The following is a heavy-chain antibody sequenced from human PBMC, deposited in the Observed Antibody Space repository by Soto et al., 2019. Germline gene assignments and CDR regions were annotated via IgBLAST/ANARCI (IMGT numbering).Heavy chain of an antibody. D-gene: IGHD7-27*01. Sequence: QMQLVQSGPEVKKPGTSVKVSCKASGFTFTSSAVQWVRQARGQRLEWIGWIVVGSGNTNYAQKVQERVTMTRDMSTRTAYMELSCVRSEDTAVYYCAADGRLGMDWGRYYYYGMDVWGQGTTVTVSS. CDR2: IVVGSGNT. J-gene: IGHJ6*02. CDR1: GFTFTSSA. V-gene: IGHV1-58*01. CDR3: AADGRLGMDWGRYYYYGMDV.